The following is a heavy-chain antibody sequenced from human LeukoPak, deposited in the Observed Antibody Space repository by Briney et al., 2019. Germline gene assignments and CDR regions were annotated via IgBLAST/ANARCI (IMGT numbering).Heavy chain of an antibody. V-gene: IGHV3-30*18. CDR1: GFTFSSYG. J-gene: IGHJ4*02. D-gene: IGHD3-10*01. CDR3: AKEDYDGSGSYLGY. CDR2: ISYDGSNK. Sequence: GGSLRLSCAASGFTFSSYGMHWVRQAPGKGLEGVAVISYDGSNKYYADSVKGRFTISRDNAKNTLYLQMNSLRAEDTAVYYCAKEDYDGSGSYLGYWGQGTLVTVSS.